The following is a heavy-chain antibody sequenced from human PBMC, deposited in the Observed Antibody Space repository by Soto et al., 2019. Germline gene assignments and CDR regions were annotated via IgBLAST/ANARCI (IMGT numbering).Heavy chain of an antibody. Sequence: SETLSLTCAVSGYSISSGYYWGWIRQPPGKGLEWIGSIYHSGSTYHNPSLKSRVTISVDTSKNQFSLKLSSVTAADTAVYYCLVVTQGYFDYWGQGTLVTVS. CDR3: LVVTQGYFDY. V-gene: IGHV4-38-2*01. CDR2: IYHSGST. D-gene: IGHD2-21*02. CDR1: GYSISSGYY. J-gene: IGHJ4*02.